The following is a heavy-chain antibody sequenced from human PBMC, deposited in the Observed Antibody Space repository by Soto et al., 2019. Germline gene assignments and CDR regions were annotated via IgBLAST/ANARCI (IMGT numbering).Heavy chain of an antibody. CDR1: GGSISTYY. CDR3: ARASGCNDGGCAFDP. J-gene: IGHJ5*02. Sequence: PSETLSLTCTVSGGSISTYYWSWIRQHPGKGLEWIGYIYYSGSTNSNPSLKSRVTISLDTSKIQFSLKLTSVTAADTAVYYCARASGCNDGGCAFDPWGQGTLVT. V-gene: IGHV4-59*01. D-gene: IGHD2-15*01. CDR2: IYYSGST.